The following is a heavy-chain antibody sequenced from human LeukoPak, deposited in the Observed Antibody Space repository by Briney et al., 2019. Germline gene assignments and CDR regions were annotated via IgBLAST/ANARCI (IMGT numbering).Heavy chain of an antibody. CDR3: ARDKYYYGPGSYYTFDY. V-gene: IGHV3-7*01. D-gene: IGHD3-10*01. CDR1: GFTFSSYW. CDR2: IKQDGSEK. Sequence: GGSLRLSCAASGFTFSSYWMSWVRQASGKGLEWVANIKQDGSEKYYVDSVKGRFTISRDNAKNSLYLQMNSLRAEDTAVYYCARDKYYYGPGSYYTFDYWGQGTLVTVSS. J-gene: IGHJ4*02.